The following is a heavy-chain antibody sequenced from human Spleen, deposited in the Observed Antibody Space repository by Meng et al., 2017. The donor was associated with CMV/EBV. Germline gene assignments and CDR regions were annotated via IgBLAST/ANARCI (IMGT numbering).Heavy chain of an antibody. D-gene: IGHD1-14*01. CDR3: VRTEGWLDP. Sequence: SETLSLTCTVSGGSVSSGSYYYSWIRQPPGKGLEWIAYMYYSGSTSYNPSLKSRVTISVDTSKNQFSLKLSSATAADTAVYYCVRTEGWLDPWGQGTLVTVSS. V-gene: IGHV4-61*01. J-gene: IGHJ5*02. CDR2: MYYSGST. CDR1: GGSVSSGSYY.